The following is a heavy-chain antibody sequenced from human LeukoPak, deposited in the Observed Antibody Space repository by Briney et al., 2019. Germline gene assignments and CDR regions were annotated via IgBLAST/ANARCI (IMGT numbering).Heavy chain of an antibody. CDR1: GFTFNSYE. CDR3: ARGYGDYINYFDP. D-gene: IGHD4-17*01. Sequence: GGSLRLSCAASGFTFNSYEMNWVCQAPGKGLEWVSYISSGGDTIFYAGSVKGRFTISRDNAKNSLYLQMNSLRAEDTAVYYCARGYGDYINYFDPWGQGTLVTVSS. J-gene: IGHJ5*02. CDR2: ISSGGDTI. V-gene: IGHV3-48*03.